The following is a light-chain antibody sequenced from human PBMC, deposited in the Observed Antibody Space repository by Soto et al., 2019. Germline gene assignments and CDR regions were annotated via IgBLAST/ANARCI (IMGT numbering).Light chain of an antibody. V-gene: IGLV2-11*01. CDR2: DVT. J-gene: IGLJ2*01. CDR1: SRDVGAYNY. CDR3: CSYAGSYTYVV. Sequence: QPVLTQPRSVSGSLGQSVTISCTGTSRDVGAYNYVSWYQQHPGKAPKLMIYDVTKRPSGVPDRFSGSKSGNTASLTISGLQAEDEADYYCCSYAGSYTYVVFGGGTKLTVL.